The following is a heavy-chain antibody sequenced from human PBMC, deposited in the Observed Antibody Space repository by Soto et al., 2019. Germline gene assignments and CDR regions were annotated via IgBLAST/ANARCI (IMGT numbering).Heavy chain of an antibody. Sequence: TSVKVSCKASGFTFTSSAVQWVRQARGQRLEWIGWINVGSGSTNYAQKFQERVTMTRDTSISTAYMKLSRLRSDDTAVYYCARDRIAAAGGGRDYYGMDVWGQGTTVTVSS. CDR2: INVGSGST. CDR3: ARDRIAAAGGGRDYYGMDV. CDR1: GFTFTSSA. V-gene: IGHV1-58*01. D-gene: IGHD6-13*01. J-gene: IGHJ6*02.